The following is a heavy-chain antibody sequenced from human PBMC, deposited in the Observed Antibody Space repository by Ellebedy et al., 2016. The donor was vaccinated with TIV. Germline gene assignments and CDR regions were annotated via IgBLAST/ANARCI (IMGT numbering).Heavy chain of an antibody. CDR1: GFTFNSYV. V-gene: IGHV3-53*01. CDR3: AREEYCGGDCYAFDL. Sequence: GESLKISCAASGFTFNSYVMSWVRQAPGKGLEWVSVIHSGGSSYYADSVKGRFTISRDNSKNTVNLQMKSLRVEDTAVYYCAREEYCGGDCYAFDLWGQGTMVTVSS. J-gene: IGHJ3*01. D-gene: IGHD2-21*02. CDR2: IHSGGSS.